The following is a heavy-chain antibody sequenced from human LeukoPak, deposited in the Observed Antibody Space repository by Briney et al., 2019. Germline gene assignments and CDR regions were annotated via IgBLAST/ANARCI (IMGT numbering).Heavy chain of an antibody. Sequence: DPGGSLRLSCAASGFTFSSYAMSWVRQAPGKGLGWVSAISGSGGSTYYADSVKGRFTISRDNSKNTLYLQMNSLRAEDTAVYYCAKVPGPAQYSSPPGGAFDYWGQGTLVTVSS. D-gene: IGHD2-8*02. CDR3: AKVPGPAQYSSPPGGAFDY. CDR1: GFTFSSYA. V-gene: IGHV3-23*01. CDR2: ISGSGGST. J-gene: IGHJ4*02.